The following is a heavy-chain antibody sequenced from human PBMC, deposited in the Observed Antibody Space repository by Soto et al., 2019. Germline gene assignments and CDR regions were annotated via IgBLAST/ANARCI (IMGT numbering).Heavy chain of an antibody. CDR1: GFDFNKYA. Sequence: GSLRLSCAAFGFDFNKYAMTWVRQAPGKGLQWVSSITSNGDSTYYADSVKGRFATSRDNSKNTLYLQMNSLRADDTAVFYCAKDSPSYTTSPFYFDSWGQGTLVTVSS. D-gene: IGHD2-2*02. J-gene: IGHJ4*02. V-gene: IGHV3-23*01. CDR2: ITSNGDST. CDR3: AKDSPSYTTSPFYFDS.